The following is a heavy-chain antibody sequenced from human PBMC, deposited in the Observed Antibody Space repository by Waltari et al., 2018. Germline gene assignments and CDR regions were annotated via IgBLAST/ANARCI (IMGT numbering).Heavy chain of an antibody. D-gene: IGHD6-13*01. Sequence: QVQLQESGPGLVKPSETLSLTCAVSGYSLSSGSYWCWTRQPPGKGLEWIGSIYHSGSTYYNPSLKRRVTISVDTSKNQFSLKLSSVTAADTAVYYCARSIAAAGPFDYWGQGTLVTVSS. CDR3: ARSIAAAGPFDY. CDR1: GYSLSSGSY. J-gene: IGHJ4*02. V-gene: IGHV4-38-2*01. CDR2: IYHSGST.